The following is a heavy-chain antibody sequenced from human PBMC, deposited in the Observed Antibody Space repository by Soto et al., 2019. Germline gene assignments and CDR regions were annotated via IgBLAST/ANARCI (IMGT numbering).Heavy chain of an antibody. CDR1: GFTFSCYE. D-gene: IGHD1-26*01. CDR2: ISISGRAI. J-gene: IGHJ3*01. CDR3: ARDVSGSFYVYGINDDAYDL. Sequence: LXLSCAPSGFTFSCYEMNWFLQAPVKGLEWVAYISISGRAIYYADSVKGRFTISRDDAKSSLYLQMNSLRAGDTAVYYCARDVSGSFYVYGINDDAYDLWGQGTLVTV. V-gene: IGHV3-48*03.